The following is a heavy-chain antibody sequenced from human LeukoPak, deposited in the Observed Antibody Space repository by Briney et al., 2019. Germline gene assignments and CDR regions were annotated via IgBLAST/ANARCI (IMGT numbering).Heavy chain of an antibody. J-gene: IGHJ4*02. CDR1: GFTFSSYA. D-gene: IGHD3-22*01. CDR3: AKDNYYDSSGYYHDYFDY. Sequence: GGSLRLPCAASGFTFSSYAMSWVRQAPGKGLEWVSAISGSGGSTYYADSVKGRFTISRDNSKNTLYLQMNSLRAEDTAVYYCAKDNYYDSSGYYHDYFDYWGQGTLVTVSS. V-gene: IGHV3-23*01. CDR2: ISGSGGST.